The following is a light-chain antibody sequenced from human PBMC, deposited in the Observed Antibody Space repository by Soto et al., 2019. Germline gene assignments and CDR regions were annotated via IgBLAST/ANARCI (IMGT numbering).Light chain of an antibody. Sequence: QSVLTQPPSASGSPGQSVTISCTGTSSDVGAYNYVCWYQQHPGKAPKLIISEVTTLPSGVPDRFSGSKSGNTASLTVTGLQAEDEADYYCSSYAGSNNPCVFGGGTKLTVL. V-gene: IGLV2-8*01. CDR1: SSDVGAYNY. CDR3: SSYAGSNNPCV. J-gene: IGLJ2*01. CDR2: EVT.